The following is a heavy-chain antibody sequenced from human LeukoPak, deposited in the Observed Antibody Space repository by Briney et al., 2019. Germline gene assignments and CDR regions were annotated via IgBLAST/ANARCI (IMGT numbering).Heavy chain of an antibody. CDR1: GFTFSSYW. Sequence: GGSLRLSCAASGFTFSSYWMSWVRQAPGKGLEWVSAISGSGGSTYYADSVKGRFTIFRDNSKNTLYLQMNSLRAEDTALYYCVKPSAPVLAAARFDYWGQGNLVTVSS. CDR3: VKPSAPVLAAARFDY. D-gene: IGHD2-2*01. J-gene: IGHJ4*02. CDR2: ISGSGGST. V-gene: IGHV3-23*01.